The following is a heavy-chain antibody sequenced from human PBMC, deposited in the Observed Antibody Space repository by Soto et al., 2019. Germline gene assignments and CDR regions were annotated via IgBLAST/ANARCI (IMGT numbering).Heavy chain of an antibody. Sequence: QVQLVQSGAEVKKPGASVKVSCKASGYTFTSYYMHWVRQAPGQGLEWMGIINPSGGSTSYAQKCQSRVTITRDTSTSTVYMELSSLRSEDTAVYYCARDQCGSGSYAISWGQGTTVTVSS. CDR2: INPSGGST. CDR3: ARDQCGSGSYAIS. CDR1: GYTFTSYY. J-gene: IGHJ6*02. D-gene: IGHD1-26*01. V-gene: IGHV1-46*01.